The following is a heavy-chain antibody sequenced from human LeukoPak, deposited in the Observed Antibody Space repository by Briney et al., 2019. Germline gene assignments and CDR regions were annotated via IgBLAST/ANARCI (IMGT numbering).Heavy chain of an antibody. CDR3: ARSMITFGAVIVMFDY. J-gene: IGHJ4*02. V-gene: IGHV1-18*01. CDR1: GYTFTSYG. Sequence: GASVTVSCKASGYTFTSYGISWVRQAPGQGLEWMGWISAYNGNTNYAQTLEGRVTITKETSTSTAYMELRSLRSDDTAVYYCARSMITFGAVIVMFDYWGQGTLVTVSS. D-gene: IGHD3-16*02. CDR2: ISAYNGNT.